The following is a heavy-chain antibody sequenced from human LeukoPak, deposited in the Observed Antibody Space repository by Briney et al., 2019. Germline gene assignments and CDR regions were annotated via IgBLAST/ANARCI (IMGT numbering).Heavy chain of an antibody. D-gene: IGHD5-18*01. CDR1: GGSISGSNW. V-gene: IGHV4-4*02. J-gene: IGHJ4*02. CDR2: IYHSGST. CDR3: ARGTAMAVTTFDY. Sequence: PSGTLSLTCPVSGGSISGSNWWSWVRQPPGKGLEWIGEIYHSGSTNYNPSLKSRVTISVDKSKNQFSLKLSSVTAADTAVYYCARGTAMAVTTFDYWGQGTLVTVSS.